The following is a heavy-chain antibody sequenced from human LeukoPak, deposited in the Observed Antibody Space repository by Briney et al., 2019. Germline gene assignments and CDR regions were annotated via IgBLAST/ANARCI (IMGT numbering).Heavy chain of an antibody. D-gene: IGHD6-19*01. CDR1: GFTFSSYA. Sequence: GGSLRLSCAASGFTFSSYAMSWVRQAPGKGLEWVSAISGSGGSTYYADSVKGRFTISRDNSKNTLYLQMNSLRAEDTAVYYCAKEAVAGTWYHYYMDVWGKGTTVTVSS. CDR3: AKEAVAGTWYHYYMDV. V-gene: IGHV3-23*01. CDR2: ISGSGGST. J-gene: IGHJ6*03.